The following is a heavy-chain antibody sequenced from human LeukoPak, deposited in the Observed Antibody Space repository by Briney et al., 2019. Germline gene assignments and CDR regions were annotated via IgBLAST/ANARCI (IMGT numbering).Heavy chain of an antibody. CDR1: GFTFSDHY. V-gene: IGHV3-7*01. J-gene: IGHJ3*01. CDR2: INQDGSEN. Sequence: GGSLRLSCAASGFTFSDHYMDWVRQAPGKGLEWVGAINQDGSENFLVDSVRGRFTISRDNAKNSLFLQLNSLRAEDTAVYYCARVWQYYYDYSAFDLWGRGTMVTVS. CDR3: ARVWQYYYDYSAFDL. D-gene: IGHD3-16*01.